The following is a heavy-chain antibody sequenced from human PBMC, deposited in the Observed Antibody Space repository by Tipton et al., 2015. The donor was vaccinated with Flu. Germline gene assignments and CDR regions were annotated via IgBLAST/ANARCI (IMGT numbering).Heavy chain of an antibody. Sequence: VQLVQSGGGVVRPGGSLRLSCAASGITFDDYGMSWVRQAPGKGLEWESVIYSGGRTFYADTVKGRFTISRDNSKNTLYLQMNSLRAEDTAVYYCARGRGYCITTTCLLPFNFWGQGTLVTVS. CDR1: GITFDDYG. CDR2: IYSGGRT. CDR3: ARGRGYCITTTCLLPFNF. V-gene: IGHV3-53*01. D-gene: IGHD2-2*01. J-gene: IGHJ4*02.